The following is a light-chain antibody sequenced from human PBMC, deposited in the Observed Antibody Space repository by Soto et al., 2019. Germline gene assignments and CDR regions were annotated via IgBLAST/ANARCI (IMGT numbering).Light chain of an antibody. Sequence: EIVLSQSPGTLSLSPGERATLSCRASQSVSSSYLAWYQQKPGQAPRLLIYGASSRATGIPARFSGSGSGTDFTLTISSLEPEDFAVYYCQHYGSSPRTFGQGTKVDIK. CDR1: QSVSSSY. CDR3: QHYGSSPRT. V-gene: IGKV3-20*01. CDR2: GAS. J-gene: IGKJ1*01.